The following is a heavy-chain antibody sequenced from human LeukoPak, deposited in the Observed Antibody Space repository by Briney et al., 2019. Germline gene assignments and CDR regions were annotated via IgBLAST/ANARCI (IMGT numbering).Heavy chain of an antibody. J-gene: IGHJ4*02. CDR1: VYTFSSYG. Sequence: ASAKVSCMASVYTFSSYGISWVLQSPRQGVEGMGCISANNGTHNYAHKLQGRVTMTTGTSTSTAYMELRSLRSDDTAVDYCARVLYASSGYYPDYWGQGTLVTVSS. CDR3: ARVLYASSGYYPDY. V-gene: IGHV1-18*01. CDR2: ISANNGTH. D-gene: IGHD3-22*01.